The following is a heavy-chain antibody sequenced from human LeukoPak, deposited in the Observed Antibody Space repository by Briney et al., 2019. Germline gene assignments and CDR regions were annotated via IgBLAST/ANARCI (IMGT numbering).Heavy chain of an antibody. D-gene: IGHD1-26*01. J-gene: IGHJ3*02. CDR2: IHYSENT. CDR3: ARDRRWELLHAFDI. CDR1: GGSVSSGSYF. V-gene: IGHV4-61*01. Sequence: SETLSLTCTVSGGSVSSGSYFWSWIRQPPGKGLEWIAYIHYSENTNYNPSLKSRVTISVDTSKNQFSLMLSSVTAADTAVYYCARDRRWELLHAFDIWGQGTMVTVSS.